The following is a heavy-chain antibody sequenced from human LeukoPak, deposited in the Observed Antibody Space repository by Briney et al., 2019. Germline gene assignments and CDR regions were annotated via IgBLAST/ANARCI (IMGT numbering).Heavy chain of an antibody. CDR2: ISAYNGNT. V-gene: IGHV1-18*01. D-gene: IGHD3-10*01. CDR1: GYTFTSYG. Sequence: ASVKVSYKASGYTFTSYGISWVRQAPGQGLEWMGWISAYNGNTNYAQKLQGRVTMTTDTSTSTAYMELRSLRSDDTAVYYCARVKYYYGSGSPGLNKNNSGVPTIWFDPWGQGTLVTVSS. CDR3: ARVKYYYGSGSPGLNKNNSGVPTIWFDP. J-gene: IGHJ5*02.